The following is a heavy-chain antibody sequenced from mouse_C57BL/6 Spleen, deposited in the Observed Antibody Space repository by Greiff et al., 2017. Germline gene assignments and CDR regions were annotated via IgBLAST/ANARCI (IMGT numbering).Heavy chain of an antibody. CDR1: GFTFSDAW. CDR3: TVYGSSYVWFAY. D-gene: IGHD1-1*01. CDR2: IRNKANNHAT. Sequence: EVKLMESGGGLVQPGGSMKLSCAASGFTFSDAWMDWVRQSPEKGREWVSEIRNKANNHATYYAESVKGRFTISRDDSKSSVYLQMNSLRAEDTGIYYCTVYGSSYVWFAYWGQGTLVTVSA. J-gene: IGHJ3*01. V-gene: IGHV6-6*01.